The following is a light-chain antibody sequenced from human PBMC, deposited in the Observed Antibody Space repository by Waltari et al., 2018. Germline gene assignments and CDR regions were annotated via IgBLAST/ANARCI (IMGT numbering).Light chain of an antibody. CDR1: SSDVGGYKY. CDR2: DVS. CDR3: SSYISSSTLEL. J-gene: IGLJ2*01. V-gene: IGLV2-14*03. Sequence: QSALTQPASVSGSPGQSITISCTGTSSDVGGYKYVSWYQQHPGKAPKLLIYDVSNRPSWVSNRFSGSKSGNTASLTISGLQAEDEADYYCSSYISSSTLELFGGGTSLTVL.